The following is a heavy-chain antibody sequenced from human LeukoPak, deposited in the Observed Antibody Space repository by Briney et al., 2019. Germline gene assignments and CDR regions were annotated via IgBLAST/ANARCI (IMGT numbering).Heavy chain of an antibody. Sequence: PGGSLRLSCAASGFTFSDFFMSWIRRAPGKGLEWVSYISSDGSTIYYADSVRGRFTISRDNSKNSVYLQMISLRAEDTAVYYCARDPLSDSSGGYWGQGTLVTVSS. J-gene: IGHJ4*02. D-gene: IGHD3-3*01. CDR3: ARDPLSDSSGGY. CDR1: GFTFSDFF. V-gene: IGHV3-11*01. CDR2: ISSDGSTI.